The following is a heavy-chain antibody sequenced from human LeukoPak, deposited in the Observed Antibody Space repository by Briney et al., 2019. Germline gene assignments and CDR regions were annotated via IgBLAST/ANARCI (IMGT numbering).Heavy chain of an antibody. D-gene: IGHD3-22*01. CDR1: GYTLTELS. V-gene: IGHV1-24*01. CDR3: ATDSHDSSGYYPLDY. J-gene: IGHJ4*02. CDR2: FDPEDGET. Sequence: ASVKVSCKVSGYTLTELSMHWVRQAPGKGLEWMGGFDPEDGETIYAQKFQGRVTMTEDTSTDTAYMEPSSLRSEDTAVYYCATDSHDSSGYYPLDYWGQGTLVTVSS.